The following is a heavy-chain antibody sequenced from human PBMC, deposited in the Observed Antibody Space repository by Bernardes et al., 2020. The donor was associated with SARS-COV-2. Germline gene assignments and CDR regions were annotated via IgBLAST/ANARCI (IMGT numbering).Heavy chain of an antibody. V-gene: IGHV3-23*01. CDR3: AKYGMVRGIIIPSGDYYYYMDV. D-gene: IGHD3-10*01. J-gene: IGHJ6*03. Sequence: GGSLRLSCVASGFTFSSSAMSWVRQTPGKGLEWVSGISGSGGSSYYADSVKGRFTISRDNSKNTLYLQMNSLRADDTAVYYCAKYGMVRGIIIPSGDYYYYMDVWGKGTTVTVSS. CDR2: ISGSGGSS. CDR1: GFTFSSSA.